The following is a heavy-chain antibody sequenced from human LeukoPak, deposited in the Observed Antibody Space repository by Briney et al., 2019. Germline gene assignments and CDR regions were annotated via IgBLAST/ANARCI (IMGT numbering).Heavy chain of an antibody. J-gene: IGHJ3*02. Sequence: KPSETLSLTCTVSGGSISSYYWSWIRQPPGKGLEWIGYIYYSGSTNYNPSLKSRVTISVDTSKNQFSLKLSSETAADTAVYYCARSVMAALHAFDIWGQGTMVTVSS. CDR1: GGSISSYY. CDR2: IYYSGST. V-gene: IGHV4-59*01. D-gene: IGHD6-6*01. CDR3: ARSVMAALHAFDI.